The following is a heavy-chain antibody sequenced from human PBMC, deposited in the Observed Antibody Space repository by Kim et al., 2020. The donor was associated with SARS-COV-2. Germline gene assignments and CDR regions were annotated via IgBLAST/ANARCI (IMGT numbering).Heavy chain of an antibody. Sequence: SETLSLTCAVYGGSFSGYYWSWIRQPPGKGLEWIGEINHSGSTNYNPSLESRVTISVDTSKNQFSLKLSSVTAADTAVYYCARGRIAGYYYDSSGYQYYFDYWGQGTLVTVSS. J-gene: IGHJ4*02. CDR1: GGSFSGYY. V-gene: IGHV4-34*01. CDR3: ARGRIAGYYYDSSGYQYYFDY. D-gene: IGHD3-22*01. CDR2: INHSGST.